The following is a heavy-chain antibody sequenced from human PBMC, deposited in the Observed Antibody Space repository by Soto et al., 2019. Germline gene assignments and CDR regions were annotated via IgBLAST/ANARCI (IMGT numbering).Heavy chain of an antibody. V-gene: IGHV3-53*01. CDR2: IYSGGNT. D-gene: IGHD2-21*02. J-gene: IGHJ4*02. CDR1: GFTVSSNH. CDR3: ARDRTANRYFDS. Sequence: ESGGGLIQPGGSLRLSCAASGFTVSSNHMHWVRQAPGKGLEWVSVIYSGGNTYYADSVKGRFTVSRDESNNSVYLQMDTLRTDDTAVYYCARDRTANRYFDSWGQGTLVTVSS.